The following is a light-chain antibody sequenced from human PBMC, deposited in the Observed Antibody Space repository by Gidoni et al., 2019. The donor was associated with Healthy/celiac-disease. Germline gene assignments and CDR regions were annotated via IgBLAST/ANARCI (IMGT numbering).Light chain of an antibody. CDR2: KDS. V-gene: IGLV3-25*03. J-gene: IGLJ3*02. CDR1: ALPKQY. Sequence: SYELTQPPAVSVSPGQTARITCSGDALPKQYAYWYQQKPGQYPVLVIYKDSERPSGIPERFSGSSSGTTVTLTISGVQAEDEADYYCQSADSSGTYWVFGGGTKLTVL. CDR3: QSADSSGTYWV.